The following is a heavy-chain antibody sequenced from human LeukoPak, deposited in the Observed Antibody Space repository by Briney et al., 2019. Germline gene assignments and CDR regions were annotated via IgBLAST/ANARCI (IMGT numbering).Heavy chain of an antibody. J-gene: IGHJ4*02. CDR1: GFPFSSYE. Sequence: GGSLRLSCAASGFPFSSYEMNWVRQAPGKGLEWVSYISSSGSTIYYADSVKGRFTISRDNAKNSLYLQMNSLRAEDTAVYYCARAPGGYSYGTPNFDYWGQGTLVTVPS. CDR3: ARAPGGYSYGTPNFDY. D-gene: IGHD5-18*01. CDR2: ISSSGSTI. V-gene: IGHV3-48*03.